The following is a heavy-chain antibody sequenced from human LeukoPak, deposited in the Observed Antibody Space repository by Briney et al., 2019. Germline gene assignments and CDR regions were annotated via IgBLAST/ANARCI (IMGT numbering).Heavy chain of an antibody. CDR1: GGSISSNNW. Sequence: PSGTLSLTCGVSGGSISSNNWWSWVRQPPGQGLEWIGEIYHSGSANYNPSLKSRVTISVDKSKNQLSLKLISVTAADTAVYYCARGAELQLWSSPYYYYYMDVWGKGTTVTVSS. CDR2: IYHSGSA. D-gene: IGHD5-18*01. J-gene: IGHJ6*03. V-gene: IGHV4-4*02. CDR3: ARGAELQLWSSPYYYYYMDV.